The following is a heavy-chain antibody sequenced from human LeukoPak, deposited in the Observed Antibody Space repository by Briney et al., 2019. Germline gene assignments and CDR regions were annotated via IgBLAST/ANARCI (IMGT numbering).Heavy chain of an antibody. V-gene: IGHV1-18*01. CDR1: GYTFTSYG. CDR3: ARVSESYSSSWYGGWFDP. D-gene: IGHD6-13*01. J-gene: IGHJ5*02. Sequence: GASVKVSCKASGYTFTSYGISWVRQAPGQGLEWMGWISAYNGNTNYAQKLQGRVTMTTDTSTSTAYMELRSLRSDDTAVYCCARVSESYSSSWYGGWFDPWGQGTLVTVSS. CDR2: ISAYNGNT.